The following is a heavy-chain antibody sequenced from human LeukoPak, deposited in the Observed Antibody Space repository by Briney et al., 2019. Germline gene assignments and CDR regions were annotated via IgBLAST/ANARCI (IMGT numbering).Heavy chain of an antibody. J-gene: IGHJ6*02. CDR3: ARPGYCSTTRCPGLDV. V-gene: IGHV5-51*01. Sequence: GGSLKISCKGSGYIFSTYWIGWVRQMPGKGLEWMGIIYTGDSDTRCSPSFQGQVTISTDRSSTAYLEWNSVKASDTATYYCARPGYCSTTRCPGLDVWGQGTTVTVSS. D-gene: IGHD2-2*01. CDR2: IYTGDSDT. CDR1: GYIFSTYW.